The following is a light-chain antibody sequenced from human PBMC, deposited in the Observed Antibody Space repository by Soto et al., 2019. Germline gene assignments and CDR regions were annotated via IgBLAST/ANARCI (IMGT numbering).Light chain of an antibody. V-gene: IGLV1-40*01. J-gene: IGLJ3*02. CDR3: QSYESSLSGWV. Sequence: QSVLTQPPSVSGAPGQRVSISCTGSSSNIGARYAVHWYHQLPGTAPKLLIYDNNHRPSGVPDRFSGSKSGTSASLAITGLRAEDEADYYCQSYESSLSGWVFGGGTKVTVL. CDR2: DNN. CDR1: SSNIGARYA.